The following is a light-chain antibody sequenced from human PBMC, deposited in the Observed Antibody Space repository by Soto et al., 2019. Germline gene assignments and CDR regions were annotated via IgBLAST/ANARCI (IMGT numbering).Light chain of an antibody. Sequence: EIVLTQSPGTLSLSPGERATLSCRASQSVDTTYLAWYHQKPGQAPRLLIYGTSSRASGIPDRFSGSGSGTDFTLTINRLEHEDFAVYYCQQYSASSFTFGQGTKVDIK. J-gene: IGKJ2*01. V-gene: IGKV3-20*01. CDR1: QSVDTTY. CDR2: GTS. CDR3: QQYSASSFT.